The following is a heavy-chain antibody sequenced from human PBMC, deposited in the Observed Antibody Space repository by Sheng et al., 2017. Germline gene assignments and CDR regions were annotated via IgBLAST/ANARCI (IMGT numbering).Heavy chain of an antibody. D-gene: IGHD1-26*01. CDR3: ARDNWIVGATGSFEY. Sequence: EVQLVESGGGLVQPGGSLRLSCVASEFTFSNYWMSWVRQAPGKGLEWVANIKQDGSEKYYVDSVKGRFTISRDNAKNSLYLQMNSLRAEDTAVYYCARDNWIVGATGSFEYWGQGTLVTVSS. J-gene: IGHJ4*02. V-gene: IGHV3-7*01. CDR1: EFTFSNYW. CDR2: IKQDGSEK.